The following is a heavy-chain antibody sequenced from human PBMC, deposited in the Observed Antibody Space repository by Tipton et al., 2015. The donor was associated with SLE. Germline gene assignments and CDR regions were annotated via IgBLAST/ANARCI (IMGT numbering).Heavy chain of an antibody. Sequence: TLSLTCAVSGGSISSSNWWSWVRQPPGKGLEWIGEIYHRGSTNCNPSLKSRVTISVDKSKNQFSLKLSSVTAADTAVYYCARVGIAAAGTNWFDPWGQGTLVTVSS. CDR1: GGSISSSNW. J-gene: IGHJ5*02. CDR2: IYHRGST. V-gene: IGHV4-4*02. CDR3: ARVGIAAAGTNWFDP. D-gene: IGHD6-13*01.